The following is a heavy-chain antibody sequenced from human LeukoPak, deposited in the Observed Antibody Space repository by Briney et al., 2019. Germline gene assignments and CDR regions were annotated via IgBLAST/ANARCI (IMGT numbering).Heavy chain of an antibody. V-gene: IGHV4-34*01. CDR2: INHSGST. D-gene: IGHD1-26*01. J-gene: IGHJ4*02. Sequence: PSETRSLTCAVYGGSFSGYYWSWIRQPPGKGLEWIGEINHSGSTNYNPSLKSRVTISVDTSKNQFSLKLSSVTAADTAVYYCARVGGSYSPYYFDYWGQGTLVTVSS. CDR1: GGSFSGYY. CDR3: ARVGGSYSPYYFDY.